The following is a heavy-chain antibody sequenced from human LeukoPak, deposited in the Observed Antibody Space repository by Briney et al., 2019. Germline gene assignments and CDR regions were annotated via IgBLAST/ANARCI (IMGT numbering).Heavy chain of an antibody. V-gene: IGHV1-8*03. CDR1: GYTFTSYD. Sequence: ASVKVSCKASGYTFTSYDINWVRQATGQGLEWMGWMNPNSGNTGYAQKFQGRVTITRNTSISTAYMELSSLRSEDTAVYYCARGYCSSTSCSSYVYWGQGTLVTVSS. CDR3: ARGYCSSTSCSSYVY. CDR2: MNPNSGNT. D-gene: IGHD2-2*01. J-gene: IGHJ4*02.